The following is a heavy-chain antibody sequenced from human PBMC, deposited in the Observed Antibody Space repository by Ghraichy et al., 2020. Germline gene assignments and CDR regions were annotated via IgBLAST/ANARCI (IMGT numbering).Heavy chain of an antibody. Sequence: ASVKVSCKASGYTFTSYGITWVRQAPGQGLEWMGWISGYNGNTNYAQKLQGRVTMTTDTSTSTVYMDLRSLRSDDTAVYYCARGSASGSYSAGHYWGQGTLVTVSS. J-gene: IGHJ4*02. CDR1: GYTFTSYG. D-gene: IGHD3-10*01. CDR3: ARGSASGSYSAGHY. CDR2: ISGYNGNT. V-gene: IGHV1-18*01.